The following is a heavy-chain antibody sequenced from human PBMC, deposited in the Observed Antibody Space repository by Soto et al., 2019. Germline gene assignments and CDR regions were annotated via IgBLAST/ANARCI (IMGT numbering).Heavy chain of an antibody. CDR3: AKDFYGMDV. V-gene: IGHV3-30*18. CDR1: GFTFSSYG. Sequence: GSLRLSCAASGFTFSSYGMHWVRQAPGKGLEWVAVISYDGSNKYYADSVKGRFTISRDNSKNTLYLQMNSLRAEDTAVYYCAKDFYGMDVWGQGTTVTVSS. CDR2: ISYDGSNK. J-gene: IGHJ6*02.